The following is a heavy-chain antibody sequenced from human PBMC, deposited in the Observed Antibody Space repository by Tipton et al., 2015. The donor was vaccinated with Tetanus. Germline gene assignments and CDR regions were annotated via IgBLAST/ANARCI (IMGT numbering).Heavy chain of an antibody. CDR3: VRGGSGFGNFDS. Sequence: SLRLSCAASGFTFDDYTMHWVRQAPGKGLEWVSLIRWNGGGTHYADSVKGRFTISRDNAKNTLFLQMNNLRGDDTAVYYCVRGGSGFGNFDSWGQGTLVTVSS. D-gene: IGHD5-12*01. CDR2: IRWNGGGT. CDR1: GFTFDDYT. J-gene: IGHJ4*02. V-gene: IGHV3-43*01.